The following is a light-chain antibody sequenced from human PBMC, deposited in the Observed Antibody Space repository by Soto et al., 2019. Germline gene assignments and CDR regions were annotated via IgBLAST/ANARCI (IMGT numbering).Light chain of an antibody. CDR2: NNN. J-gene: IGLJ3*02. Sequence: QSVLTQPPSASGTPGQRVTISCSGSSSNIGDNYVSWYQRLPGTAHKLLIYNNNDRPSGVPDRFSGSKSGTSASLAISGLRSEDEADYYCAAWDDSVRGWVFGGGTKLTVL. V-gene: IGLV1-47*02. CDR3: AAWDDSVRGWV. CDR1: SSNIGDNY.